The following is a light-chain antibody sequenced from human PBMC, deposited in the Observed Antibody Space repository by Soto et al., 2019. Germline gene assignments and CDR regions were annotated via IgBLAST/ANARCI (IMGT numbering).Light chain of an antibody. V-gene: IGKV3-15*01. Sequence: EIVMTQSPATLSVSPGERATLSCRASQRVSSHLAWYQHRPGQPPRLLVYGASTSATGIPARFSGSGSGTEFTLTISSLQSEDFAIYYCHKYNKGPQTFGQGTKVDIK. J-gene: IGKJ1*01. CDR3: HKYNKGPQT. CDR1: QRVSSH. CDR2: GAS.